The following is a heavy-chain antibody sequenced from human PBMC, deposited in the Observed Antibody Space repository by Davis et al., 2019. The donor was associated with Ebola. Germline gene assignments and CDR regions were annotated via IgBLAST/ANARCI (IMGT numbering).Heavy chain of an antibody. CDR2: IYYSGTT. Sequence: MPSETLSLTCTVSGGSISSYYWSWIRQPPGKGLECIGYIYYSGTTNYNPSLKSRVIISVDTSKNQFSLKLSSVTAADTAVYYCARRTYYYDSSGYWFDYWGQGTLVTVSS. CDR3: ARRTYYYDSSGYWFDY. D-gene: IGHD3-22*01. J-gene: IGHJ4*02. CDR1: GGSISSYY. V-gene: IGHV4-59*08.